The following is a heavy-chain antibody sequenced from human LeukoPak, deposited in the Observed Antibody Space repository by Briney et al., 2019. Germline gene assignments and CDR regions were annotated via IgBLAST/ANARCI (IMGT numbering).Heavy chain of an antibody. J-gene: IGHJ2*01. D-gene: IGHD2-15*01. Sequence: GGSLRLSCAASGFTVSSNYMSWVRQAPGKGLEWVSVIYSGGSTYYADSVKGRFTISRDNSKNTLYLQMNSLRAEDTAVYYCARDSLTTYCSGGSCYSGPTWYFDLWGRGTLVTVSS. CDR3: ARDSLTTYCSGGSCYSGPTWYFDL. CDR1: GFTVSSNY. CDR2: IYSGGST. V-gene: IGHV3-66*01.